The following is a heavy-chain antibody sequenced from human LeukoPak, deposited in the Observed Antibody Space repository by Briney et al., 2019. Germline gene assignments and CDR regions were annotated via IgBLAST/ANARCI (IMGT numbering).Heavy chain of an antibody. CDR1: GFTVSSNY. V-gene: IGHV3-66*01. Sequence: GGSLRLSCAASGFTVSSNYMSWVRQAPGKGLEWVSVIYSGGSTYYADSVKGRFTISRDNSKNTLYLQMNSLRAEDTAVYYCARMVRGVIYDYWGQGTLVSVSS. CDR2: IYSGGST. J-gene: IGHJ4*02. D-gene: IGHD3-10*01. CDR3: ARMVRGVIYDY.